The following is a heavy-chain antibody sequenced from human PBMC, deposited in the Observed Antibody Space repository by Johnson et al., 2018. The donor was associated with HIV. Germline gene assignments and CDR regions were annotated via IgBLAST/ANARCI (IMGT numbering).Heavy chain of an antibody. D-gene: IGHD3-16*01. CDR3: ARGVGGRTADAFDI. J-gene: IGHJ3*02. CDR1: GFTFDDYA. CDR2: ISWNSGTI. Sequence: QLVESGGGLVQPGRSLRLSCAASGFTFDDYAMHWVRQPPGKGLEWVSGISWNSGTIGYADSVKGRFTISRDNAKNSLYLQMNSLRAEDTAVYYCARGVGGRTADAFDIWGQGTMVTVSS. V-gene: IGHV3-9*01.